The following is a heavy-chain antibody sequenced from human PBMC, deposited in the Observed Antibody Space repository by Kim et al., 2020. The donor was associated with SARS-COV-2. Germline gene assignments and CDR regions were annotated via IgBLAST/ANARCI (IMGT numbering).Heavy chain of an antibody. Sequence: SETLSLTCTVSGGSISSGGYYWSWIRQHPGKGLEWIGYIYYSGSTYYNPSLKSRVTISVDTSKNQFSLKLSSVTAADTAVYYCARAIAAAGASDYWGQGTLVTVSS. CDR1: GGSISSGGYY. J-gene: IGHJ4*02. D-gene: IGHD6-13*01. V-gene: IGHV4-31*03. CDR2: IYYSGST. CDR3: ARAIAAAGASDY.